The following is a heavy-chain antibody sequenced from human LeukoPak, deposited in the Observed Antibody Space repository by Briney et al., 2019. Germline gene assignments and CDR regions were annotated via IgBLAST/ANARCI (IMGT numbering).Heavy chain of an antibody. Sequence: PSQTLSLTCTVSGGSISSGSYHWSWIRQPAGKGLEWIGRIYTSGSTNYNPSLKSRVTISVDTSKNQFSLKLSSVTAADTAVYYCAREHHYYSDFWSGYFDYWGQGTLVTVSS. J-gene: IGHJ4*02. V-gene: IGHV4-61*02. D-gene: IGHD3-3*01. CDR1: GGSISSGSYH. CDR2: IYTSGST. CDR3: AREHHYYSDFWSGYFDY.